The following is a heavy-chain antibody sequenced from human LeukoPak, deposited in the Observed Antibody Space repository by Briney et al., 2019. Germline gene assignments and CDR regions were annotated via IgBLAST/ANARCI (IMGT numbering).Heavy chain of an antibody. J-gene: IGHJ4*02. CDR2: FYASGST. V-gene: IGHV4-4*07. CDR3: ARVISSGWYYFDY. CDR1: GGSISSYY. D-gene: IGHD6-19*01. Sequence: SETLSLTCTVSGGSISSYYWSWIQQPAGKGLEWIGHFYASGSTNYSPSLKSRVTMSVDTSKNQFALKLNSVTAADTAVYYCARVISSGWYYFDYWGQGTLVTVSS.